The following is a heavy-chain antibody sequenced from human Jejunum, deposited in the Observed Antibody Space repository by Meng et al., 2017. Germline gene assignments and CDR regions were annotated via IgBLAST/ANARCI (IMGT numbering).Heavy chain of an antibody. CDR3: ARGLLWFGEVSPLDY. CDR1: GGTFSSYA. V-gene: IGHV1-69*05. D-gene: IGHD3-10*01. CDR2: IIPIFGTA. Sequence: SVKVSCKASGGTFSSYAISWVRQAPGQGLEWMGGIIPIFGTANYAQKFQGRVTITTDESTSTAYMELSSLRSEDTAVYYCARGLLWFGEVSPLDYWGQGTLVTVSS. J-gene: IGHJ4*02.